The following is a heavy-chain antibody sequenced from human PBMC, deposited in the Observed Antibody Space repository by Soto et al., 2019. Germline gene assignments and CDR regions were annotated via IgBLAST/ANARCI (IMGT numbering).Heavy chain of an antibody. CDR3: ARVRWTVPGTGHFDY. Sequence: QVQLQESGPGLVNPSETLSLTCTVSGGSISSYYWSWIRQPPWKGLKWIGYIYYSGSTNYNPALKSRVTISVDKSKNQFSLQLSSVTAADTAVYHWARVRWTVPGTGHFDYWGQGTLVTVSS. V-gene: IGHV4-59*01. D-gene: IGHD6-19*01. CDR2: IYYSGST. CDR1: GGSISSYY. J-gene: IGHJ4*02.